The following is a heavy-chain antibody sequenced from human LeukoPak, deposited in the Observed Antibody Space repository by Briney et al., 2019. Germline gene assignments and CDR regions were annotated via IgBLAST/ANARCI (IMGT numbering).Heavy chain of an antibody. D-gene: IGHD3-9*01. CDR2: IYSGDSA. J-gene: IGHJ4*02. CDR3: AKASLRYFDWFSDY. CDR1: GFAVSSNY. Sequence: GGSLRLSCAASGFAVSSNYMSWVRQAPGKGLEWVSFIYSGDSAYYADSVKGRFTISRDNSRNTLHLQMNSLRAEDTAVYSCAKASLRYFDWFSDYWGQGTLVTVSS. V-gene: IGHV3-53*05.